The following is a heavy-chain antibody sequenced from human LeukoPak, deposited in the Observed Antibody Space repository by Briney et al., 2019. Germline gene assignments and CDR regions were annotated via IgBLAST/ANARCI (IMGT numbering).Heavy chain of an antibody. D-gene: IGHD6-13*01. Sequence: GGSLRLSCAASGFTFSSYWMSWVRQAPGKGLEWVANIKQDGSEKYYVDSVKGRFTISRDNAKNSLYLQMNSLRAEDTAVYYCARVGTDVLSSSWHPGWDYYYYMDVWGKGTTVSVSS. V-gene: IGHV3-7*01. J-gene: IGHJ6*03. CDR1: GFTFSSYW. CDR2: IKQDGSEK. CDR3: ARVGTDVLSSSWHPGWDYYYYMDV.